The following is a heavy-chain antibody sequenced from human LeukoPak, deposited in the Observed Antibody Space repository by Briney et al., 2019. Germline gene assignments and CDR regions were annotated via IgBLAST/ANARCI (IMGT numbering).Heavy chain of an antibody. CDR3: ARGRGYSYGYVINYYYYYMDV. Sequence: PSETLSLTCAVYGGSFSGYYWSWIRQPPGKGLEWIGEINHSGSTNYNPSLKSRVTISVDTSKNQFSLKLSSVTAADTAVYYCARGRGYSYGYVINYYYYYMDVWGKGTTVTVSS. D-gene: IGHD5-18*01. CDR2: INHSGST. CDR1: GGSFSGYY. J-gene: IGHJ6*03. V-gene: IGHV4-34*01.